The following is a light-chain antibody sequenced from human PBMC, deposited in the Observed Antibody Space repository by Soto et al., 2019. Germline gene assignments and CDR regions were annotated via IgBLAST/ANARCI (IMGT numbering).Light chain of an antibody. Sequence: PGERATLSCRASLSVSGSQLAWYQQKPGQPPRLLIYGASSRAAGIPDRFSGSGSGTDFTLTINRLEPEDFATYYCQQTYSVPLSFGGGTKVDIK. V-gene: IGKV3-20*01. CDR3: QQTYSVPLS. J-gene: IGKJ4*01. CDR2: GAS. CDR1: LSVSGSQ.